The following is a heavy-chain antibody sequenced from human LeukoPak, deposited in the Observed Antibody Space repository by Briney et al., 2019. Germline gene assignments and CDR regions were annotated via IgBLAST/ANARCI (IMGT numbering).Heavy chain of an antibody. Sequence: SETLSPTCTVSGGSISSYYWSWIRQPPGKGLEWIGYIYYSGSTNYNPSLKSRLTISVDTSKNQFSLKLTSVTAADTAVYYCARLNKPGWFDPWGQGTLVTVSS. D-gene: IGHD1-14*01. CDR1: GGSISSYY. J-gene: IGHJ5*02. CDR2: IYYSGST. CDR3: ARLNKPGWFDP. V-gene: IGHV4-59*08.